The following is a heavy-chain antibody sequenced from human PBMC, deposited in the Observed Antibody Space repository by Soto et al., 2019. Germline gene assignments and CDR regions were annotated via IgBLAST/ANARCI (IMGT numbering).Heavy chain of an antibody. J-gene: IGHJ3*02. Sequence: QVQLVESGGGVVQPGGSRSLSGEASRLSFSDYGMHWVRQAPGKGLEWVALIRDDGSATYYSDSVKGRFAISRDNSKNTLYLQMNRLRAEDTAVYYCATSTLTDAFDIWGQGTMVSVSS. V-gene: IGHV3-30*02. CDR1: RLSFSDYG. CDR2: IRDDGSAT. CDR3: ATSTLTDAFDI. D-gene: IGHD2-15*01.